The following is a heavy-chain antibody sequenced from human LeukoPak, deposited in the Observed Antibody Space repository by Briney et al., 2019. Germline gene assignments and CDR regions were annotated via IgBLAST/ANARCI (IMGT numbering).Heavy chain of an antibody. V-gene: IGHV3-21*01. D-gene: IGHD6-6*01. CDR1: GFTSSIYS. CDR3: ARSIAAGRGNWFDP. J-gene: IGHJ5*02. CDR2: IGSSSSFI. Sequence: PGGSLRLSCASSGFTSSIYSMNWVRQAPGKGLEWVSSIGSSSSFIYYADSVKGRFTISRDNAKNSLYLQMNSLRAEDTAVYYCARSIAAGRGNWFDPWGQGTLVTVSS.